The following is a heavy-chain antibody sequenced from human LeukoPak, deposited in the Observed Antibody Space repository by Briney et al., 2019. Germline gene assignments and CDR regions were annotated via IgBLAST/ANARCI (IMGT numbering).Heavy chain of an antibody. CDR2: ISSSGSTI. Sequence: GGSLRLSCAASGFTFSDYYVSWIRQAPGKGLEWVSYISSSGSTIYYADSVEGRFTISRDNAKNSLYLQMNSLRAEDTAVYYCASPGRITGTTVDYWGQGTLVTVSS. CDR1: GFTFSDYY. CDR3: ASPGRITGTTVDY. D-gene: IGHD1-20*01. V-gene: IGHV3-11*01. J-gene: IGHJ4*02.